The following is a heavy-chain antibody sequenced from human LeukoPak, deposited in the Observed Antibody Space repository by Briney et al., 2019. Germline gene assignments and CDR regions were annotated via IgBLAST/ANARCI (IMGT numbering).Heavy chain of an antibody. CDR1: GGTFSSYA. CDR2: IIPIFGTA. Sequence: SVKVSCKASGGTFSSYAISWVRQAPGQGLEWMGGIIPIFGTANYAQKFQGRVTITTDESTSTAYMELSSLRSEDTAVYYCARYSTYYYGSGSYGFDYWGQGTLVTVSS. D-gene: IGHD3-10*01. J-gene: IGHJ4*02. V-gene: IGHV1-69*05. CDR3: ARYSTYYYGSGSYGFDY.